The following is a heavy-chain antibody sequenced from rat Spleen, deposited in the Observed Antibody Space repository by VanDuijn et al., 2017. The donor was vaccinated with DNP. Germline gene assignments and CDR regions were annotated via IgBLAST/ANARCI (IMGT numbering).Heavy chain of an antibody. J-gene: IGHJ4*01. V-gene: IGHV5-17*01. CDR2: ISYDGTRT. D-gene: IGHD1-5*01. CDR3: ARHGEVHLRYAMDA. Sequence: EVQLVESGGGLVQPGRSLKLSCAASGFTFSDYAMAWVRQAPKKGLEWVATISYDGTRTYYRDPVKGRFTISRDNAKSTLYLQMDSLRSEETATYYCARHGEVHLRYAMDAWGQGTSVTVSS. CDR1: GFTFSDYA.